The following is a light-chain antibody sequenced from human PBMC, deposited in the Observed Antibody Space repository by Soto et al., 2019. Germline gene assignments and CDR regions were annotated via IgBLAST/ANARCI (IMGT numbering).Light chain of an antibody. CDR1: QGISNY. CDR3: QQLFSFPPT. CDR2: VAS. J-gene: IGKJ5*01. V-gene: IGKV1-9*01. Sequence: EIQLTQSPSFLSASVGDRVTITCRASQGISNYLAWYQQKPGKAPNLLIYVASTLQSGVPSRFSGSGSGTVFTLTISILQPEDLVNYYCQQLFSFPPTFGQGTRLEIK.